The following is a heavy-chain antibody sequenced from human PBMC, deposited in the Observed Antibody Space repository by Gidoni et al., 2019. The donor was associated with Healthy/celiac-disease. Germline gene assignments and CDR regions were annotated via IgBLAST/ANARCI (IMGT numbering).Heavy chain of an antibody. J-gene: IGHJ4*02. D-gene: IGHD6-19*01. CDR3: ARRPDSSGWYRGYFDY. CDR1: GGSISISSYY. CDR2: IYSSGST. Sequence: QLQLQESGPGLVKTSETLSLPCTVSGGSISISSYYWGWIRQPPGKVLEWIGSIYSSGSTYYNPSLKSRVTISVDTSKNQFSLKLSSVTAADTAVYYCARRPDSSGWYRGYFDYWGQGTLVTVSS. V-gene: IGHV4-39*01.